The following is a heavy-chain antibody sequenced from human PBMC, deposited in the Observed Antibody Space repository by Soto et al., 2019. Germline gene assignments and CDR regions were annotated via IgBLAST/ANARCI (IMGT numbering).Heavy chain of an antibody. J-gene: IGHJ5*02. CDR2: IYYSGST. V-gene: IGHV4-31*03. CDR1: GGSISSGGYY. Sequence: PLETLSLTCTVSGGSISSGGYYWSWIRQHPGKGLEWIGYIYYSGSTYYNPSLKSRVTISVDTSKNQFSLKLSSVTAADTAVYYCARAGRLLNWFDPWGQGTLVTVSS. CDR3: ARAGRLLNWFDP. D-gene: IGHD5-12*01.